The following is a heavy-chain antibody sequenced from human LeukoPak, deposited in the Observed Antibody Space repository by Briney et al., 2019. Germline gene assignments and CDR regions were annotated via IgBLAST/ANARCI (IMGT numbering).Heavy chain of an antibody. CDR3: AREDWFHFDY. J-gene: IGHJ4*02. CDR2: INKDATAK. Sequence: PGGSLRLSCAASGFAFSSSWMSWVRQAPGKGLEWVANINKDATAKYYVDSVKGRFTISRDNAKNPLYLQMNGLRAEDTAVYYCAREDWFHFDYWGQGTLVTVSS. V-gene: IGHV3-7*03. D-gene: IGHD3-10*01. CDR1: GFAFSSSW.